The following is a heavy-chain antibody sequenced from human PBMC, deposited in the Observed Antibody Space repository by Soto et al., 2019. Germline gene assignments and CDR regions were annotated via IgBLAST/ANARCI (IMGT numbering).Heavy chain of an antibody. Sequence: QVHLIQSGAEVKKPGSSVQVACQASGGTFNNYAFRWVRQAPGRGLEWMGGIIPVFSTTHYAQNFQGRVTISANDSTKTVYLVVSSLLSADAAVYFCASSTVFGVIARTSKTRFDPWGQGTLVIVSS. CDR3: ASSTVFGVIARTSKTRFDP. V-gene: IGHV1-69*01. J-gene: IGHJ5*02. D-gene: IGHD3-3*01. CDR1: GGTFNNYA. CDR2: IIPVFSTT.